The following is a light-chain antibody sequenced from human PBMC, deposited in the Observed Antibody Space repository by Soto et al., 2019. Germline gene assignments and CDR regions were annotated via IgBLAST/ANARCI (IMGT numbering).Light chain of an antibody. CDR2: RNN. CDR3: AAWDDSLSGVV. CDR1: SSNIGSNY. Sequence: QSVLTQPPSASGTPGQRVTISCSGSSSNIGSNYVFWYQHLPGTAPKLLIYRNNQRPSGVPDRFSGSKSGTSASLAISGLRSEDETDYYCAAWDDSLSGVVFGGGTNSPS. J-gene: IGLJ2*01. V-gene: IGLV1-47*01.